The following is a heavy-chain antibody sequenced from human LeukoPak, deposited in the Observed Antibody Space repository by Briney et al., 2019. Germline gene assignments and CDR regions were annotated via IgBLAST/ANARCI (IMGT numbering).Heavy chain of an antibody. CDR1: GFTFSHHG. Sequence: PGRSLRLSCAASGFTFSHHGMHWVRQAPGKGLQWVAVIWYDGSDKKYADSVQGRFTISRDNSKNMVYLQMNNLRAEDSAMYYCATENFWSGSPNDDFGMDVWGQGTTVTVSS. J-gene: IGHJ6*02. CDR3: ATENFWSGSPNDDFGMDV. V-gene: IGHV3-33*01. CDR2: IWYDGSDK. D-gene: IGHD3-3*01.